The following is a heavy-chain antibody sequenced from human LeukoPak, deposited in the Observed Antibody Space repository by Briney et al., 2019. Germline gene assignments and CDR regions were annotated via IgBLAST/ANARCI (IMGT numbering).Heavy chain of an antibody. CDR3: ARDYGSGSLRLDY. CDR2: ISAYNGNT. CDR1: GYTFTDYG. J-gene: IGHJ4*02. D-gene: IGHD3-10*01. Sequence: ASVKVSCKASGYTFTDYGFTWVRQAPGQGLEWMGWISAYNGNTNYAQRLQGRVTMTTDTSTSTAYMDLRSLRSDDTAVYYCARDYGSGSLRLDYWGQGTLVTVSS. V-gene: IGHV1-18*01.